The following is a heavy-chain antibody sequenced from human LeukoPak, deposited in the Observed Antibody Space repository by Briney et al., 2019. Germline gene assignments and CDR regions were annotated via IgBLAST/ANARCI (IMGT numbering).Heavy chain of an antibody. CDR2: ISIGGTNK. D-gene: IGHD1-1*01. V-gene: IGHV3-48*03. J-gene: IGHJ4*02. CDR3: ASVWTIHFDH. Sequence: GVSLRLSRAASGFNFSSYEMNWVRQAPGKGLELVAYISIGGTNKYYADSVRGRFTISRDNAKNSLYLQMNSLRAEDTAVYYCASVWTIHFDHWGQGTLVTVYS. CDR1: GFNFSSYE.